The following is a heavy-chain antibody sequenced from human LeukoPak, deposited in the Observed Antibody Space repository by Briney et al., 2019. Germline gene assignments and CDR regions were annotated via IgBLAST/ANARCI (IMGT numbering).Heavy chain of an antibody. CDR3: ARSDSSSLPSDY. D-gene: IGHD6-6*01. V-gene: IGHV4-59*01. CDR2: IYYSGIT. Sequence: SETLSLTCTVSGGSISSYYRTWIRQPPGKGLEWIGYIYYSGITNYNPSLKSRFTISVDTSKNQFSLKLTSVTAADTAMYYCARSDSSSLPSDYWGQGTLVTVSS. J-gene: IGHJ4*02. CDR1: GGSISSYY.